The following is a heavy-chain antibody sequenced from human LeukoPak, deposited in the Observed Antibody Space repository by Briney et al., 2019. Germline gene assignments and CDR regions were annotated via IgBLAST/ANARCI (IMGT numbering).Heavy chain of an antibody. CDR2: VSYDGSNQ. D-gene: IGHD6-19*01. J-gene: IGHJ4*02. V-gene: IGHV3-30-3*01. Sequence: GGSLRLSCAPSGFTFSSYAMHGVRQAPGKGVEGVAVVSYDGSNQRYADDVQGRFTISKDNSKNTLYLKMNRLRAEATAVYSCARDGAGAGIYYYFDYWGQGTLVTVSS. CDR1: GFTFSSYA. CDR3: ARDGAGAGIYYYFDY.